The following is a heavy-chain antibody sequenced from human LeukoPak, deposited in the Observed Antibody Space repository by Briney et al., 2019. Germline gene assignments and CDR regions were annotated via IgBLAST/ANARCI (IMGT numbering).Heavy chain of an antibody. Sequence: GGSLRLSCAASGFTFSSYGMHWVRQAPGKGLEWVAYIRFDGSNNYYADSLKGRFTISRDNSKNTLYLQMNSLGVEDTAVYSCAGGGVNYASDYWGQGTLVTVSS. CDR1: GFTFSSYG. V-gene: IGHV3-30*02. J-gene: IGHJ4*02. CDR2: IRFDGSNN. CDR3: AGGGVNYASDY. D-gene: IGHD1-7*01.